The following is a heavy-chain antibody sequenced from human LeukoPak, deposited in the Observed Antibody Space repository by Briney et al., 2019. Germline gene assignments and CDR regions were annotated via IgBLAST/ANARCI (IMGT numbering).Heavy chain of an antibody. V-gene: IGHV3-30*02. CDR2: IHYDGTNE. Sequence: GGSLRLSCAASGFTFSSYGMHWVRQAPGKGLEWVAFIHYDGTNEYYADSVKGRFTISRDNFKNTLSLQMNGLRVEDTALYHCVNSGFDRWGQGTLVTVSS. D-gene: IGHD3-10*01. CDR3: VNSGFDR. CDR1: GFTFSSYG. J-gene: IGHJ5*02.